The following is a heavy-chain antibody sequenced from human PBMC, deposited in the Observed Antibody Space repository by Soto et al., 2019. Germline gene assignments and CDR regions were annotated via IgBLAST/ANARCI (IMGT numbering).Heavy chain of an antibody. CDR1: GFTFSNYW. Sequence: EVQLVESGGGLVQPGGSLRLSCAASGFTFSNYWMYWVRQAPGKGLVWVSRVNNDGTDTTHAGSVKGRFTISRANAENTLYLQMNTLSAEDTAVYYSARGGLQDALDVWGQGYTVTVSS. V-gene: IGHV3-74*03. CDR3: ARGGLQDALDV. D-gene: IGHD2-21*01. CDR2: VNNDGTDT. J-gene: IGHJ6*02.